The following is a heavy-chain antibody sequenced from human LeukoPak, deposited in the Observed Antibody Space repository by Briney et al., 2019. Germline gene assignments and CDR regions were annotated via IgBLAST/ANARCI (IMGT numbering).Heavy chain of an antibody. V-gene: IGHV4-4*07. D-gene: IGHD3-16*02. J-gene: IGHJ4*02. CDR1: SGSINSYY. CDR2: IYTTGIA. Sequence: SETLSLTCTVSSGSINSYYWGWVRQPAGRGLEWIGRIYTTGIANYNPSLQSRLTMSVDTSKRQFSLNLRSVTAADTAIYYCARQGYTASQYFLDYWSQGTLVTVSS. CDR3: ARQGYTASQYFLDY.